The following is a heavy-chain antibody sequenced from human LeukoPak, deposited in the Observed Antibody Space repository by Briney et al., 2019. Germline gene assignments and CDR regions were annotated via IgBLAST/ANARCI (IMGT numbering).Heavy chain of an antibody. Sequence: GGSLRLSFAAPGFTVISNYMSWVRRAPAQGLHRVSVIYSGGSTYYADSVKGRFTISRDNSKNTLYLQMNSLRAEDTAVYYCARGGLVGATHFDYWGQGTLVTVSS. J-gene: IGHJ4*02. CDR3: ARGGLVGATHFDY. CDR1: GFTVISNY. CDR2: IYSGGST. V-gene: IGHV3-66*02. D-gene: IGHD1-26*01.